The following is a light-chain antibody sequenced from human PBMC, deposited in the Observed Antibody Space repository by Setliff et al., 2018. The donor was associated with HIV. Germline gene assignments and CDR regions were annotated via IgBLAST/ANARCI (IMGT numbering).Light chain of an antibody. Sequence: QSVLTQPASVSGSPGQSITISCTGTTSDVGGYNYVSWYQQHPGKAPKLIIYEVKNRPSGVSNRFSGSKSGNTASLTISGLQAEDEADYCCSSYAITNTLLFGTGTKVTVL. CDR1: TSDVGGYNY. V-gene: IGLV2-14*01. CDR3: SSYAITNTLL. CDR2: EVK. J-gene: IGLJ1*01.